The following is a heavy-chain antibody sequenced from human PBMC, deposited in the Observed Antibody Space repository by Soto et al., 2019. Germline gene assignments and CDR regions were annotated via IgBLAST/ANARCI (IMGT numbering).Heavy chain of an antibody. J-gene: IGHJ6*02. V-gene: IGHV4-61*01. D-gene: IGHD3-22*01. CDR2: IYYSGST. Sequence: SQTLSLTCTVSGGSVSSGSYYWSWIRQPPGKGLEWIGYIYYSGSTNYNPSLKSRVTISVDTSKNQFSLKLSSVTAADTAVYYCARDTYYYDSSGSDYYGMDVWGQGTTVTVSS. CDR1: GGSVSSGSYY. CDR3: ARDTYYYDSSGSDYYGMDV.